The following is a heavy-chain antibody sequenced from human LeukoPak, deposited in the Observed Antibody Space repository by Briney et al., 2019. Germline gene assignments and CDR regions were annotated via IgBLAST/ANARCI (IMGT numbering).Heavy chain of an antibody. V-gene: IGHV1-18*01. J-gene: IGHJ5*02. CDR3: ARAQSIAAAGTHHYPWSRDWFDP. CDR2: ISAYNGNT. CDR1: GYTFTSYG. Sequence: GASVKVSCKASGYTFTSYGISWVRQAPGQGLEWMGWISAYNGNTNYAQKLQGRVTMTTDTSTSTAYMELRSLRSDDTAVYYCARAQSIAAAGTHHYPWSRDWFDPWGQGTLVTVSS. D-gene: IGHD6-13*01.